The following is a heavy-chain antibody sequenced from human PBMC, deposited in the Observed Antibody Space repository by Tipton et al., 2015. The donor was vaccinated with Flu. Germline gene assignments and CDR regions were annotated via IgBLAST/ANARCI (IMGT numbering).Heavy chain of an antibody. CDR1: GGPISSGGYY. CDR3: ARRHYYGSGKHNYYFDY. J-gene: IGHJ4*02. Sequence: TLSLTCTVSGGPISSGGYYWSWIRQHPGKGLEWIGYIDYSGSTYYNPSLKSRVTISVDTSKNQFSLKLSSVTAADTAVYYCARRHYYGSGKHNYYFDYWGQGTLVTVSS. D-gene: IGHD3-10*01. V-gene: IGHV4-31*03. CDR2: IDYSGST.